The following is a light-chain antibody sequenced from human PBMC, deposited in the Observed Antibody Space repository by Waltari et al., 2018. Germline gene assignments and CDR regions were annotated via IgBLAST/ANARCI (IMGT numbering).Light chain of an antibody. CDR1: SLGSYY. CDR2: GKN. J-gene: IGLJ2*01. CDR3: HSRDSSGDVL. V-gene: IGLV3-19*01. Sequence: SSELTQDPAVSVALGQTVRITCQGDSLGSYYVRWFHQKPGQAPALVIYGKNNRPSGIADRFSASSSGSTASLTIIGAQAEDEADYYCHSRDSSGDVLIGGGTKLTVV.